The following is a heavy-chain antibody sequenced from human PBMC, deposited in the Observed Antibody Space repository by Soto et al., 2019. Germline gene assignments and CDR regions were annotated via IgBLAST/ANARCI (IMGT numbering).Heavy chain of an antibody. J-gene: IGHJ3*02. V-gene: IGHV1-18*01. CDR3: ARDFRPAYSSSSPDAFDI. D-gene: IGHD6-6*01. CDR1: GYTFTSYG. Sequence: VQLVQSGAEVKKPGASVKVSCKASGYTFTSYGISWVRQAPGQGLEWMGWISAYNGNTNYAQKLQGRVTMTTDTSTSTAYMELRSLRSDDTAVYYCARDFRPAYSSSSPDAFDIWGQGTMVTVSS. CDR2: ISAYNGNT.